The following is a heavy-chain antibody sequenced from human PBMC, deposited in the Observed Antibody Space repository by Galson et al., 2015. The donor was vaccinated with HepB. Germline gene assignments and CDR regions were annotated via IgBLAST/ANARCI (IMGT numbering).Heavy chain of an antibody. CDR2: IYYSGST. CDR3: ARDGIVGATSTGWDY. D-gene: IGHD1-26*01. Sequence: TLSLTCTVSGGSISSGGYYWSWIRQHPGKGLEWIGYIYYSGSTYYNPSLKSRVTISVDTSKNQFSLKLSSVTAADTAVYCCARDGIVGATSTGWDYWGQGTLVTVSS. V-gene: IGHV4-31*03. CDR1: GGSISSGGYY. J-gene: IGHJ4*02.